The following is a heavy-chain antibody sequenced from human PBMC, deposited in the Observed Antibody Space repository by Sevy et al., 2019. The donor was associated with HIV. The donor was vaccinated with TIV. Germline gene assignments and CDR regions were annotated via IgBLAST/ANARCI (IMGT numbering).Heavy chain of an antibody. J-gene: IGHJ6*02. CDR2: MSPKSRNT. Sequence: APVKVSCKASGDTFTTYDINWVGQATGQGLEWMGWMSPKSRNTGFAQQFQGRLTMSRDTSISTAFMELSSLRSEDTAVSYRASGGSGDVWNHEDYYYGMAVWGQGTPVLVSS. CDR1: GDTFTTYD. V-gene: IGHV1-8*02. D-gene: IGHD3-3*01. CDR3: ASGGSGDVWNHEDYYYGMAV.